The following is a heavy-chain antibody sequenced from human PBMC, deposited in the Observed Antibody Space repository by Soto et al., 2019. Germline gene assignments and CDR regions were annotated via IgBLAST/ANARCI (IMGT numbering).Heavy chain of an antibody. D-gene: IGHD3-10*01. V-gene: IGHV1-8*02. CDR1: GYTFTDLD. CDR3: ARGINAGVDY. J-gene: IGHJ4*02. CDR2: MSPNTGHS. Sequence: GASVKVSCKASGYTFTDLDINWVRQTTEQGLEWMGWMSPNTGHSGLAQKFQARLTLTRDTSINTAYMELSRLRSEDTAIYYCARGINAGVDYWGQGTPVTVSS.